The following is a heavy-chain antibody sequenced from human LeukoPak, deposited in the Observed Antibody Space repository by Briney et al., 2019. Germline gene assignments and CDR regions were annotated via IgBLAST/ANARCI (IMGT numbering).Heavy chain of an antibody. V-gene: IGHV1-69*04. J-gene: IGHJ4*02. CDR2: ITPILGIA. Sequence: GASVKVSCKASGGTFSSYAISWVRQAPGQGLEWMGRITPILGIANYAQKFQGRVTITADKSTSTAYMELSSLRSEDTAVYYCARASSGWKFDYWGQGALVTVSS. CDR3: ARASSGWKFDY. D-gene: IGHD6-19*01. CDR1: GGTFSSYA.